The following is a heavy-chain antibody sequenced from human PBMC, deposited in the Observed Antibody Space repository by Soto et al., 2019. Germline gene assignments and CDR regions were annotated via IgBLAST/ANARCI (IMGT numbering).Heavy chain of an antibody. D-gene: IGHD2-2*01. CDR2: IWYDGSNK. Sequence: GGSLRLSCAASGFTFSSYGMHWVRQAPGKGLEWVAVIWYDGSNKYYADSVKGRFTISRDNSKNTLYLQMNSLRAEDTAVYYCARARDLVVVPAAISGMDVWGQGTTVTVSS. J-gene: IGHJ6*02. V-gene: IGHV3-33*01. CDR1: GFTFSSYG. CDR3: ARARDLVVVPAAISGMDV.